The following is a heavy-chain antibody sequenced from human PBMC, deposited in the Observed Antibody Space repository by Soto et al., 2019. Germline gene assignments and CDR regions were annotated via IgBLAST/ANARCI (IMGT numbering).Heavy chain of an antibody. CDR2: ISAYNGNT. Sequence: WASVKVSCKASGYTFTSYGISWVRQAPGQGLEWMGWISAYNGNTNYAQKLQGRVTMTTDTSTSTAYMELRSLRSDDTAVYYCARVYCSGGSCYLGFGWYYYYMDVWGKATTVTVSS. CDR1: GYTFTSYG. CDR3: ARVYCSGGSCYLGFGWYYYYMDV. J-gene: IGHJ6*03. D-gene: IGHD2-15*01. V-gene: IGHV1-18*01.